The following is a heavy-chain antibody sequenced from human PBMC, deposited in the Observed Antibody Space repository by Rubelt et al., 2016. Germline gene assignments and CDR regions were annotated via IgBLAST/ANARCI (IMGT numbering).Heavy chain of an antibody. CDR3: ARQSTGHSNWFDP. Sequence: QLQLQESGPGLVKPSETLSLTCTVSGGPISSSSYYWAWIRQPPGKGLEWIGSIYFSGSTYYNPSLKSRVIITGDTSKNQVSLRLSTVAAADTAVYYCARQSTGHSNWFDPWGQGTLVTVSS. CDR2: IYFSGST. D-gene: IGHD2-8*02. V-gene: IGHV4-39*01. CDR1: GGPISSSSYY. J-gene: IGHJ5*02.